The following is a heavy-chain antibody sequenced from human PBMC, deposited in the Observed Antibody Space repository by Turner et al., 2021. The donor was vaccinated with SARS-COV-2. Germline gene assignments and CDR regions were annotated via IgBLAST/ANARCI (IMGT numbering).Heavy chain of an antibody. CDR2: ISRSGSTI. V-gene: IGHV3-48*03. Sequence: EVQLVESGGGLVQPGGSLRLPCPAPGFTFSSYEMNWVRQAPGKGLEWVSYISRSGSTIYYADSVKGRFTISRDNAKNSLYLQMNSLRAEDTAVYYCAREVVGAIHGMDVWGQGTTVTVSS. CDR3: AREVVGAIHGMDV. CDR1: GFTFSSYE. J-gene: IGHJ6*02. D-gene: IGHD1-26*01.